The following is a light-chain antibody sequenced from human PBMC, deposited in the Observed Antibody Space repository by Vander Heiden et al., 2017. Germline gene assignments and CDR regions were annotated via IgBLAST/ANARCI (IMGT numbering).Light chain of an antibody. CDR3: HQYNDYSGGT. V-gene: IGKV1-5*03. CDR2: KAS. Sequence: DIQITQSPSTLSASVGDRLTITCRASQTIPSYLAWYQQKPGEAPKLLIYKASNLESGVPSGFSGSGSGTEFTLTISSLQPDDFATYYCHQYNDYSGGTFGQGTKVEIK. J-gene: IGKJ2*01. CDR1: QTIPSY.